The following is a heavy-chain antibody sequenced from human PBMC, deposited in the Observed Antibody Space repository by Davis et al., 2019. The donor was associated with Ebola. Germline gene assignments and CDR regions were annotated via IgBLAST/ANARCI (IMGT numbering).Heavy chain of an antibody. CDR1: GFTFSNYG. D-gene: IGHD2-2*01. J-gene: IGHJ6*02. CDR2: ISADGTNK. V-gene: IGHV3-30*03. Sequence: GGSLRLSCVASGFTFSNYGMHRVRQATGKGLEWVAFISADGTNKYYTESVKGRFTISRDNSKNPLYLQMNSLRGEDTAVYYCARDLGRYCSSTSCYDYYGMDVWGQGTTVTVSS. CDR3: ARDLGRYCSSTSCYDYYGMDV.